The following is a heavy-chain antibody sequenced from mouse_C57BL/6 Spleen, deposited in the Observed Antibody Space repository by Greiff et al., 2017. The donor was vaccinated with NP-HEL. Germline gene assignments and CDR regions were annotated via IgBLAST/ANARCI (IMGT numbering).Heavy chain of an antibody. V-gene: IGHV1-72*01. CDR2: IDPNSGGT. CDR1: GYTFTSYW. CDR3: ARKDLRDWYFDV. D-gene: IGHD1-1*01. Sequence: QVQLKESGAELVKPGASVKLSCKASGYTFTSYWLHWVKQRPGRGLEWIGRIDPNSGGTKYNEKFKSKATLTVDKPSSTAYMQLSSLTSEDSPVYYCARKDLRDWYFDVWGTGTTVTVSS. J-gene: IGHJ1*03.